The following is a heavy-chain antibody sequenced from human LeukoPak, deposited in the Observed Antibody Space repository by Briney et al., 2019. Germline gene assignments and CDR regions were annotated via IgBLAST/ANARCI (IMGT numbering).Heavy chain of an antibody. V-gene: IGHV3-30*03. CDR3: ARAPPTYSSGWSL. D-gene: IGHD6-13*01. CDR2: IAYDGSFE. Sequence: PGGSLRLSCIASGFTLGNHGVNWVRQAPGRGLEWLTVIAYDGSFEYYADSVKGRFNISRDNSKNTVYLRMNSLRNEDTAVYFCARAPPTYSSGWSLWGQGTMVTVSS. CDR1: GFTLGNHG. J-gene: IGHJ4*02.